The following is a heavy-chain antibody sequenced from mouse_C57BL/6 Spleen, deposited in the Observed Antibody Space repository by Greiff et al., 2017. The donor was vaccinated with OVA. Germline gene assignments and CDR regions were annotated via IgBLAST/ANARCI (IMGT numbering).Heavy chain of an antibody. Sequence: EVKLMESGPELVKPGASVKISCKASGYSFTDYNMNWVKQSNGKSLEWIGVINPNYGTTSYNQKFKGKATLTVDQSSSTAYMQLNSLTSEDSAVYYGARAYDPVLFYYFDYWGQGTTLTVSS. CDR3: ARAYDPVLFYYFDY. CDR2: INPNYGTT. CDR1: GYSFTDYN. J-gene: IGHJ2*01. V-gene: IGHV1-39*01. D-gene: IGHD2-3*01.